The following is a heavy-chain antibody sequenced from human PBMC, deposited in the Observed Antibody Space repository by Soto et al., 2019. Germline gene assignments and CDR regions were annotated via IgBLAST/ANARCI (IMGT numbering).Heavy chain of an antibody. J-gene: IGHJ5*02. D-gene: IGHD3-10*01. CDR2: IYYSGST. V-gene: IGHV4-39*01. Sequence: KPSETLSLTCTVSGGSISSSSYYWGWIRQPPGKGLEWIGSIYYSGSTYYNPSLKSRVTISVDTSKNQFSLKLSSVTAADTAVYYCARHGGLLWFGELSEWFDPWGQGTLVTVS. CDR3: ARHGGLLWFGELSEWFDP. CDR1: GGSISSSSYY.